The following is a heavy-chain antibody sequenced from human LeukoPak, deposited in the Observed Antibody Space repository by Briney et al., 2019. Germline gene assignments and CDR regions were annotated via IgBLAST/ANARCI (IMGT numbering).Heavy chain of an antibody. CDR1: GGSFSGYY. CDR2: INHSGST. J-gene: IGHJ4*02. V-gene: IGHV4-34*01. D-gene: IGHD3-10*01. CDR3: ARGFSYYYGSGSYYNVGFDY. Sequence: SETLSLTCAVYGGSFSGYYWSWIRQPPGKGLEWIGEINHSGSTNYNPSLKSRVTISIDTSKNQFSLKLSSVTAADTAVYYCARGFSYYYGSGSYYNVGFDYWGQETLVTVSS.